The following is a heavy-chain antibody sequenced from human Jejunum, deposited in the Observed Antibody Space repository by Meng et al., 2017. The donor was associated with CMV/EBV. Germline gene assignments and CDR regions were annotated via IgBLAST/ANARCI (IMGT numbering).Heavy chain of an antibody. Sequence: ASDYTFTDYYMHWVRQAPGQGLGWMGWINPNTGGTNYAQKFQGRVTMTRDTSTNTAYMELTRLRSDDTALYYCAKDGGSYLDYYFDYWGQGTLVTVSS. D-gene: IGHD1-26*01. J-gene: IGHJ4*02. V-gene: IGHV1-2*02. CDR3: AKDGGSYLDYYFDY. CDR2: INPNTGGT. CDR1: DYTFTDYY.